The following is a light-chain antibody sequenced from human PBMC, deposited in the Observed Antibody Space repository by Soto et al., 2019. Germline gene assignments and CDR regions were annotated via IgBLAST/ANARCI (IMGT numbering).Light chain of an antibody. CDR1: QSLLHITGETF. V-gene: IGKV2D-29*02. CDR3: MQSTQLPPT. J-gene: IGKJ5*01. Sequence: DVVMTQTPLSLSVTPGQPASISCKSSQSLLHITGETFLFWYLQKPGQSPQLLIYEVSTRVSGVPDRFSGSGSGTDFTLEISRVETDDVGIYYCMQSTQLPPTFGQGTRLEI. CDR2: EVS.